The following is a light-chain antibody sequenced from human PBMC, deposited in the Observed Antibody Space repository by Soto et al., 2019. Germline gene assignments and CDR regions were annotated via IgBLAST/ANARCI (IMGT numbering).Light chain of an antibody. Sequence: QSALTQPASVSGSPGQSITISCIGTSSDVGGYNYVSWYQQHPGKAPKLMIYEVSNRPSGVSNRFSGSKYGNTASLTISGLQAEDEADYYCSSYTSSSTLAFGGGTKLTVL. CDR3: SSYTSSSTLA. V-gene: IGLV2-14*01. CDR2: EVS. J-gene: IGLJ2*01. CDR1: SSDVGGYNY.